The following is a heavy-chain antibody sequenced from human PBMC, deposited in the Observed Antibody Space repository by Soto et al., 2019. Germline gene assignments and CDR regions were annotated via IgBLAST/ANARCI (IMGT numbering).Heavy chain of an antibody. CDR3: ASRTYGDYPIYNWFDP. CDR1: GGTFSSYA. V-gene: IGHV1-69*06. Sequence: QVQLVQSGAEVKKPGSSVKVSCKASGGTFSSYAISWVRQAPGQGLEWMGGIIPIFGTANYEQKFQGRVTIPADKSTSTAYMELSSLRSDDTAVYYCASRTYGDYPIYNWFDPWGQGTLVTVSS. J-gene: IGHJ5*02. CDR2: IIPIFGTA. D-gene: IGHD4-17*01.